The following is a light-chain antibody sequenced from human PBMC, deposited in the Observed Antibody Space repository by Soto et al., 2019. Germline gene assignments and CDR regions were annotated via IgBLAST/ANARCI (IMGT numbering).Light chain of an antibody. Sequence: QSVLTQPTSVSAAPGQKVTISCSGSSSNIGNNYVSWYQHLPGTAPKFLIDDNNQRPSGIPDRFSGSKSGTSATLGITGLQTGDEADYYCGTWDSSLSVYVFGTGTKVTVL. V-gene: IGLV1-51*01. CDR2: DNN. CDR1: SSNIGNNY. J-gene: IGLJ1*01. CDR3: GTWDSSLSVYV.